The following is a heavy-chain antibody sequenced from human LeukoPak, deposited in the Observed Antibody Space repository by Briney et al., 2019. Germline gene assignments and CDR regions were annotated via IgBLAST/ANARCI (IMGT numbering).Heavy chain of an antibody. CDR1: GYTFTSYG. CDR3: ARVKRIAARPPIDY. J-gene: IGHJ4*02. V-gene: IGHV1-18*01. Sequence: ASVKVSCKASGYTFTSYGISWVRQAPGQGLEWMGWISAYNGNTNYAQKLQGRVTMTTDTSTSTAYMELRSLRSDVTAVYYCARVKRIAARPPIDYWGQGTLVTVSS. CDR2: ISAYNGNT. D-gene: IGHD6-6*01.